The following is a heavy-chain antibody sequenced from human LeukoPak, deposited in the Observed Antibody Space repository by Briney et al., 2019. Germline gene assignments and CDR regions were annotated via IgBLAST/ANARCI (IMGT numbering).Heavy chain of an antibody. V-gene: IGHV1-2*06. D-gene: IGHD5-24*01. Sequence: ASVKVSCKASGYTFTGYYMHWVRQAPGQGLEWMGRINPNSGGTNYAQKFQGRVTMTRDTSISTAYMELSSLRSEDTAVYYCARGRGWLPQNDYWGQGTLVTVSS. CDR3: ARGRGWLPQNDY. CDR1: GYTFTGYY. CDR2: INPNSGGT. J-gene: IGHJ4*02.